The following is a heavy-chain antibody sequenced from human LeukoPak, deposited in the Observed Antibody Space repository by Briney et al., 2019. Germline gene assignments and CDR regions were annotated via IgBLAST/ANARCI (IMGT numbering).Heavy chain of an antibody. CDR3: ARGSDHKSTSFDN. Sequence: SETLSLTCTVSGGSISPYYWNWIRQPPGKGLEWIGYISYSGSTNYNPSLKSRVTISVDTSKNPVSLRLTSVTAADTAVYYCARGSDHKSTSFDNWGQGTLVTVSS. V-gene: IGHV4-59*01. J-gene: IGHJ4*01. CDR2: ISYSGST. CDR1: GGSISPYY.